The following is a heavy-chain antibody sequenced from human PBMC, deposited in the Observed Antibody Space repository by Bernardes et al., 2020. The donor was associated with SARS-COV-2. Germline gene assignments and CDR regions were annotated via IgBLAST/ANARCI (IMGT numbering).Heavy chain of an antibody. CDR1: GFNFSSYA. V-gene: IGHV3-23*01. CDR3: AKTRSATTYTGLDV. J-gene: IGHJ6*02. Sequence: GGSLRLSCAVSGFNFSSYAMTWVRQAPGKGLEWVSAISSTGDSPYYADSVKGRFTISRDDSKNTLYLQMNSLSAEDTAVYYCAKTRSATTYTGLDVWGQGTTVTVSS. D-gene: IGHD1-7*01. CDR2: ISSTGDSP.